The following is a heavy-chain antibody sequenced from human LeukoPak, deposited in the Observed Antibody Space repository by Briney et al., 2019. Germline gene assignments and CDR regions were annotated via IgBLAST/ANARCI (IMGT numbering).Heavy chain of an antibody. CDR2: MSGSGGMT. D-gene: IGHD3-22*01. Sequence: PGGSLRLSCAASGFIFNNYAMHWVRQAPGKGLEWVSAMSGSGGMTYYADSVKGRFSISRDNSKNTLHLQMNSLRAEDTAVYYCAKGAMPYYDGSGYNYFDYWGQGTPVTVSS. V-gene: IGHV3-23*01. CDR3: AKGAMPYYDGSGYNYFDY. CDR1: GFIFNNYA. J-gene: IGHJ4*02.